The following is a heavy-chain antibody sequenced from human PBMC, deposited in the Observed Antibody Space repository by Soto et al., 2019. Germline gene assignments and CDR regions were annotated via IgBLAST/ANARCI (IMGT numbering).Heavy chain of an antibody. CDR2: IYWDDDQ. CDR3: AHAYGGTSWPNDAFDV. Sequence: QITLKESGPTLVKPTQTLTLTCTFSGFSLSTDGVGVGWIRQPPGKALEWLALIYWDDDQRYSPSLKTRLTITKDTSKNQVVITRTNMDPVDTATYYCAHAYGGTSWPNDAFDVWGQGTVVTVSS. D-gene: IGHD2-2*01. V-gene: IGHV2-5*02. J-gene: IGHJ3*01. CDR1: GFSLSTDGVG.